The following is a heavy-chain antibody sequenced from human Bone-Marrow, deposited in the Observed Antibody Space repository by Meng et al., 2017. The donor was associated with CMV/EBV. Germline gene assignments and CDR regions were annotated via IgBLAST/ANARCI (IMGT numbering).Heavy chain of an antibody. D-gene: IGHD2-2*01. J-gene: IGHJ4*02. CDR3: ARGRRGNHCSSTSCLYYFDY. V-gene: IGHV1-8*02. CDR2: MNPNSGNT. CDR1: GYTFTGYY. Sequence: ASVKVSCKASGYTFTGYYMHWVRQATGQGLEWMGWMNPNSGNTGYAQKFQGRVTMTRNTSISTAYMELSSLRSEDTAVYYCARGRRGNHCSSTSCLYYFDYWGQGTLVTVSS.